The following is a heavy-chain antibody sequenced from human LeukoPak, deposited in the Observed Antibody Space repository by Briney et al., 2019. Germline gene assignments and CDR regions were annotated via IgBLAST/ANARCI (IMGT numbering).Heavy chain of an antibody. D-gene: IGHD6-6*01. V-gene: IGHV3-21*01. J-gene: IGHJ6*03. CDR1: GFTFSSYW. Sequence: GGSLRLSCAASGFTFSSYWMSWVRQAPGKGLEWVSSISSSSSYIYYADSVKGRFTISRDNAKNSLYLQMNSLRAEDTAVYYCASSSSGPYYYYYMDVWGKGTTVTVSS. CDR3: ASSSSGPYYYYYMDV. CDR2: ISSSSSYI.